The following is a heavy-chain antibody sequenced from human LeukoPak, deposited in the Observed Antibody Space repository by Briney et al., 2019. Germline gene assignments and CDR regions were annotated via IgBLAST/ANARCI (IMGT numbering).Heavy chain of an antibody. CDR1: GFTFSSYS. D-gene: IGHD3-10*01. CDR3: ARDLRMVRGVYPFDI. Sequence: GGSLRLSCAASGFTFSSYSMHWVRQAPGKGLEWVSSISSSSSYIYYADSMKGRFTISRDNAKNSLYLQMNSLRAEDTAVYYCARDLRMVRGVYPFDIWGQGTMVTVSS. CDR2: ISSSSSYI. V-gene: IGHV3-21*01. J-gene: IGHJ3*02.